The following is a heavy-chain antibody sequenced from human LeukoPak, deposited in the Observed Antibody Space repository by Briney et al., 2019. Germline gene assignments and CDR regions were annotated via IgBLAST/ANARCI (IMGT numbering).Heavy chain of an antibody. CDR2: ISSSSSYI. J-gene: IGHJ5*02. CDR3: ARGGGGGHVLWFGRGDWFDP. V-gene: IGHV3-21*01. Sequence: GGSLRLSCAASGFTFSSYSMNWVRQAPGKGLEGVSSISSSSSYIYYADSVKGRFTISRDNAKNSLYLQMNSLRAEDTAVYYCARGGGGGHVLWFGRGDWFDPWGQGALVTVSS. D-gene: IGHD3-10*01. CDR1: GFTFSSYS.